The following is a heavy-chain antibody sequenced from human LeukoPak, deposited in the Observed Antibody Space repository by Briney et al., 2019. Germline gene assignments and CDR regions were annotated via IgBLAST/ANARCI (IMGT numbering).Heavy chain of an antibody. Sequence: ASVKVSCKASGGTFTTYVISWVRQAPGQGLEWRGGLIPSVGIPNYAQKFQGRVTITADKFTSTVYMELSSLRSEDTAVYYCAHGDGYTLPFDYWGQGTLVIVSS. V-gene: IGHV1-69*10. CDR1: GGTFTTYV. CDR2: LIPSVGIP. D-gene: IGHD5-24*01. J-gene: IGHJ4*02. CDR3: AHGDGYTLPFDY.